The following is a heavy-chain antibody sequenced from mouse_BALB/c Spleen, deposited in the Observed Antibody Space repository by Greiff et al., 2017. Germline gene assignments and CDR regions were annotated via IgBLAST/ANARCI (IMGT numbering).Heavy chain of an antibody. CDR3: ARFYDYDVRDYAMDY. D-gene: IGHD2-4*01. CDR2: ISSGGSYT. CDR1: GFTFSSYA. V-gene: IGHV5-9-3*01. Sequence: EVQLVESGGGLVKPGGSLKLSCAASGFTFSSYAMSWVRQTPEKRLEWVATISSGGSYTYYPDSVKGRFTISRDNAKNTLYLQMSSLRSEDTAMYYCARFYDYDVRDYAMDYWGQGTSVTVSS. J-gene: IGHJ4*01.